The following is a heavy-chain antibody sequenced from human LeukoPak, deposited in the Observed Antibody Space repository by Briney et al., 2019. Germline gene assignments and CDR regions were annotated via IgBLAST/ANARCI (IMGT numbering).Heavy chain of an antibody. CDR2: INHSGST. V-gene: IGHV4-34*01. D-gene: IGHD4-11*01. CDR1: GGSFSGYY. Sequence: PSETLSLTCAVYGGSFSGYYWSWIRQPPGKGLEWIGEINHSGSTNYNPSLKSRVTISVDTSKNQFSLKLSSVTAADTAVYYCARGFYSPHYWGQGTLVSVS. J-gene: IGHJ4*02. CDR3: ARGFYSPHY.